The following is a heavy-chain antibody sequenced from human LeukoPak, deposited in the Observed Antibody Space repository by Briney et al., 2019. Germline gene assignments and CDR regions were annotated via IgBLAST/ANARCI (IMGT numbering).Heavy chain of an antibody. CDR2: IGDSGTDT. J-gene: IGHJ4*02. V-gene: IGHV3-23*01. Sequence: GGSLRLSCAASGFTFRTYAMTWVRQAPGKGLEWVSAIGDSGTDTRYAVSVKGRFTISRDSSKNMLYLQMNSLRAEDTAVYFCAKDWSCDSWGQGTLVTVSS. CDR3: AKDWSCDS. D-gene: IGHD3-3*01. CDR1: GFTFRTYA.